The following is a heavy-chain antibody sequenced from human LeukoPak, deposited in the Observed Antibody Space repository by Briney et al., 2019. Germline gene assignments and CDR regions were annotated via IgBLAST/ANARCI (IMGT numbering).Heavy chain of an antibody. V-gene: IGHV4-31*03. D-gene: IGHD2-2*01. CDR3: ARVDARPTVDYYYYGMDV. Sequence: SETLSLTCTVSGGSISSGGYYWSWIRQHPGKGLEWIGYIYYSGSTYYNPSLKSRVTISVDTSKNQFSLKLSSVTAADTAVYYCARVDARPTVDYYYYGMDVWGQGTTVTVSS. CDR1: GGSISSGGYY. CDR2: IYYSGST. J-gene: IGHJ6*02.